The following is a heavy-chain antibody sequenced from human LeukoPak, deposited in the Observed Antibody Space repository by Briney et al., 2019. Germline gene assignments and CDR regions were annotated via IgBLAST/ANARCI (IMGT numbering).Heavy chain of an antibody. J-gene: IGHJ4*02. V-gene: IGHV4-39*07. CDR3: AREDPFSLTGYYTYYFDY. D-gene: IGHD3-9*01. CDR1: GGSISSSSYY. Sequence: PSETLSLTCTVSGGSISSSSYYWGWIRQPPGKGLEWIGSIYYSGSTNYNPSLKSRVTMSVDTSKNQFSLKLSSVTAADTAVYYCAREDPFSLTGYYTYYFDYWGQGTLVTVSS. CDR2: IYYSGST.